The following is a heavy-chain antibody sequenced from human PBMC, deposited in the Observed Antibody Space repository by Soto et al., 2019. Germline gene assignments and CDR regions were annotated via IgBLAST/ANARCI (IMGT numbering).Heavy chain of an antibody. D-gene: IGHD1-26*01. CDR1: GYTFTIYD. CDR2: MNPNSGNT. Sequence: ASVKVSCKASGYTFTIYDINWVRQATGQGLEWMGWMNPNSGNTGYAQKFQGRVTMTRNTSISTAYMELSSPRSEDTAVYYCAREISGSYRFDYWGQGTQVTVSS. J-gene: IGHJ4*02. V-gene: IGHV1-8*01. CDR3: AREISGSYRFDY.